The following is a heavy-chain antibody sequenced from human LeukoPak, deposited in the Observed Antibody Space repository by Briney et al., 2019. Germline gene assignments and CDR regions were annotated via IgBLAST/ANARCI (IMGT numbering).Heavy chain of an antibody. J-gene: IGHJ4*02. CDR2: ISSGSSFI. V-gene: IGHV3-21*01. Sequence: GGSLRLSCAASGFNFGSYAMNWVRQAPGKGLEWVSSISSGSSFIYYADSVKGRFTISRDNAKNSLYLQMNSLRAEDTAVYYCARDPGIHVVWGQGTLVTVSS. D-gene: IGHD6-13*01. CDR3: ARDPGIHVV. CDR1: GFNFGSYA.